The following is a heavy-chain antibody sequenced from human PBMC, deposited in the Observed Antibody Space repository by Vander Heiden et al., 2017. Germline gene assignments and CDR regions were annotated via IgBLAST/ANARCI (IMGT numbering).Heavy chain of an antibody. V-gene: IGHV4-4*02. Sequence: QVQLQESGPGLVKPSGTLSLTCAVSSGSISSRNWWTWVRQPPGKGLGWIGEIYHSGTTNYNPSLKSRVTISADKSKNQFSLKLSSVTAADTAVYYCAREKGDFGLDNWGQGTLVTVSS. D-gene: IGHD3-3*01. CDR1: SGSISSRNW. CDR3: AREKGDFGLDN. CDR2: IYHSGTT. J-gene: IGHJ4*02.